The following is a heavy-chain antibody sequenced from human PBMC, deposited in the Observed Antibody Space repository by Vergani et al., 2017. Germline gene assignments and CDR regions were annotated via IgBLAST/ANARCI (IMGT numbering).Heavy chain of an antibody. CDR3: ARDASGGGYCSSTSCYDWFDP. CDR2: ISAYNGNT. D-gene: IGHD2-2*01. V-gene: IGHV1-18*01. CDR1: GYTFTSYG. J-gene: IGHJ5*02. Sequence: QVQLVQSGAEVKKPGASVKVSCKASGYTFTSYGISWVRQAPGQGLEWMGWISAYNGNTNYAQKLQGRVTMTTDTSTSTAYMELRSLGSDDTAVYYGARDASGGGYCSSTSCYDWFDPWGQGTLVTVSS.